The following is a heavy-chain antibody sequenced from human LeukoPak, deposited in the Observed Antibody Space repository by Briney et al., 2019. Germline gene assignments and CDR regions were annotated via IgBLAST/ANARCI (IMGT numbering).Heavy chain of an antibody. D-gene: IGHD3-16*02. J-gene: IGHJ5*02. Sequence: ASVKVSCKASGYTFTSYYMHWVRQAPGQGLEWMGIINPSGGSTSYAQKFQGRVTMTRDTPTSTVYMELSSLRSEDTAVYYCARMITFGGVIVRNWFDPWGQGTLVTVSS. V-gene: IGHV1-46*01. CDR1: GYTFTSYY. CDR3: ARMITFGGVIVRNWFDP. CDR2: INPSGGST.